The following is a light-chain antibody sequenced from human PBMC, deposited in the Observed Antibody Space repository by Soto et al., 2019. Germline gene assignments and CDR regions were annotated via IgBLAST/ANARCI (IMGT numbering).Light chain of an antibody. CDR2: AAS. J-gene: IGKJ1*01. V-gene: IGKV3-20*01. CDR3: QQYGSAPWT. Sequence: EIVLTQSPGTLSLSPGERATISCRASQSVSSNYLARYQQKPGQAPRLLIYAASNRASGIPDRFGGSGSGTDFTLTVSRLEPEDFAVYYCQQYGSAPWTFGQGTKVEI. CDR1: QSVSSNY.